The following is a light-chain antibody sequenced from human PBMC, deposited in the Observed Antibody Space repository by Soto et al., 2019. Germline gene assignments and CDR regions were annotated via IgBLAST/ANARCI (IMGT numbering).Light chain of an antibody. V-gene: IGKV1-12*01. J-gene: IGKJ4*02. CDR3: QQANRFPRT. Sequence: DIQMTQSPSSLSASVGDRVAITCRASEDIGTWLAWYQQKPGKATDLLIYEGSTLQSGVPSRFSGSASGTEFILTISSFQPEDVATYFCQQANRFPRTFGGGTKVDIK. CDR1: EDIGTW. CDR2: EGS.